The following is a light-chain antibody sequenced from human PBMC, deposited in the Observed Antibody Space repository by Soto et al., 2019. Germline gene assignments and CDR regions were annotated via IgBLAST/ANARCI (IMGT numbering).Light chain of an antibody. CDR2: DAS. Sequence: IQMTQSPSTLSASVGDRVTITCRASQSISSWLAWYQQKPGKAPKLLIYDASSLESGVPSRFSGSGSGTEFTLTISSLQHDDFATYYCQQVKTYPRTFGQGTKVDIK. CDR1: QSISSW. J-gene: IGKJ1*01. CDR3: QQVKTYPRT. V-gene: IGKV1-5*01.